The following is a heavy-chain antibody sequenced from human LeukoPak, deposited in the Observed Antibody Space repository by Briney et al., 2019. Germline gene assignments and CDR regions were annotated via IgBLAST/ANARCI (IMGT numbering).Heavy chain of an antibody. CDR1: GFTFSSYS. CDR3: AMDSSSWAYYYYYMDV. Sequence: GGSLRLSCAASGFTFSSYSMNWVRQAPGKGLEWVSYVMSSSSTIYYADSVKGRFTISRDNAKNSLYLQMNSLRDEDTAVYYCAMDSSSWAYYYYYMDVWGKGTTVTVSS. V-gene: IGHV3-48*02. J-gene: IGHJ6*03. D-gene: IGHD6-13*01. CDR2: VMSSSSTI.